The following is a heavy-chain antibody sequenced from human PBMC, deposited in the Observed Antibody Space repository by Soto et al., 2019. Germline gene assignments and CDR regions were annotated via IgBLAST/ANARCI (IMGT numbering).Heavy chain of an antibody. CDR3: AGGRDQPPVGLYFES. CDR2: IIAMFGTP. J-gene: IGHJ4*02. CDR1: GPAFTDYI. Sequence: SVKASCKXPGPAFTDYIFDWVRPAPGQGLEWMGGIIAMFGTPKYAQKFQHRVTISADVSTGTAYMELTRLRFDDTAVYYCAGGRDQPPVGLYFESWGEGTRVNVSS. D-gene: IGHD1-26*01. V-gene: IGHV1-69*13.